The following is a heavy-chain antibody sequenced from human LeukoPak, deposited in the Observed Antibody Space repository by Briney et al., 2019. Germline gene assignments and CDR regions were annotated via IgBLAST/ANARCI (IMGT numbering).Heavy chain of an antibody. D-gene: IGHD6-19*01. J-gene: IGHJ4*02. CDR1: GGSISSYY. V-gene: IGHV4-59*01. CDR3: ARVTHSSGWYYFDY. Sequence: PSETLSLTCTVSGGSISSYYWSWIRQPPGKGLEWIGYIYYSGSTNYNPSLKSRVTISVDTSKNQFSLKLSSVTAADTAVYYCARVTHSSGWYYFDYWGQGTLVTVSS. CDR2: IYYSGST.